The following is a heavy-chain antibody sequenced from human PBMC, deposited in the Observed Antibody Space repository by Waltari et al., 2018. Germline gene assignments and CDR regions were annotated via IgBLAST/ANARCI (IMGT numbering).Heavy chain of an antibody. CDR3: ARSYDFWSGYPLHY. D-gene: IGHD3-3*01. V-gene: IGHV4-59*01. CDR1: GDSITNYY. J-gene: IGHJ4*02. Sequence: QVQLQESGPGLVKPSETLSLICSVSGDSITNYYWSWVRQPPGKGLEWIGYIAYSGSTRYNPSLKSRATISVDTSKKQFSLRLGSVTAADTAIYYCARSYDFWSGYPLHYWGQGTQVTVSS. CDR2: IAYSGST.